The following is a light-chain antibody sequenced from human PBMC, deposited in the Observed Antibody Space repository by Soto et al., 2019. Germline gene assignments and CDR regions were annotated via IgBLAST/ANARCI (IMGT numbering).Light chain of an antibody. CDR3: QQYDNSPIT. CDR1: QSVSNNY. V-gene: IGKV3-20*01. J-gene: IGKJ5*01. CDR2: GAS. Sequence: IVLTQSPGPLSLPPGERATLSCRASQSVSNNYLAWYQQKPGQPPRLLIYGASNRATGIPDRFSGTGSETDCTLIISRLEPEDVAVYYCQQYDNSPITFGQGTRLEIK.